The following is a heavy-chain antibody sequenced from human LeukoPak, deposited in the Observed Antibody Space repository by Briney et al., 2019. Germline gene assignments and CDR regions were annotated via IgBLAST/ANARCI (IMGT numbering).Heavy chain of an antibody. CDR1: GFTFSSYA. J-gene: IGHJ4*02. Sequence: GGSLRLSCAASGFTFSSYAMTWVRQAPGKGLERVSAISGSGTSTYYADSVKGRFTISRDNSKNTLYLQMNNLRAEDTAVYYCAKRDSGSHYVDYWGQGTLVTVSS. CDR3: AKRDSGSHYVDY. V-gene: IGHV3-23*01. CDR2: ISGSGTST. D-gene: IGHD1-26*01.